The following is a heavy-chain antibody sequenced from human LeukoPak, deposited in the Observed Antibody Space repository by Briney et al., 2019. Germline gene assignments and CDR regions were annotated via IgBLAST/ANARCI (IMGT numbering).Heavy chain of an antibody. Sequence: GGSLTLSCAASGFTFSGSAMHWVRQASGKGLEWVGRIRSKANSYATAYAASVKGRFTISRDDSKNTAYLQMNSLKTEDTAVYYCTSVVPAATLVDYWGQGTLVTVSS. CDR3: TSVVPAATLVDY. J-gene: IGHJ4*02. D-gene: IGHD2-2*01. V-gene: IGHV3-73*01. CDR1: GFTFSGSA. CDR2: IRSKANSYAT.